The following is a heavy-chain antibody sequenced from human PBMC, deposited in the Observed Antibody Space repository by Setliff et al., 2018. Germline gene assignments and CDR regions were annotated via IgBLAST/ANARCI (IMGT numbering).Heavy chain of an antibody. CDR3: AREGVDTRSSTDYRYYMDV. V-gene: IGHV1-69*05. J-gene: IGHJ6*03. CDR2: TIPIFGST. CDR1: GGTFSSYG. Sequence: SVKVSCKASGGTFSSYGISWVRQAPGQGLEWMGGTIPIFGSTNYAQKLQDRVTIITDESTSTAYMELRSLRTEDTAVYYCAREGVDTRSSTDYRYYMDVWGKGTTVTVS. D-gene: IGHD5-18*01.